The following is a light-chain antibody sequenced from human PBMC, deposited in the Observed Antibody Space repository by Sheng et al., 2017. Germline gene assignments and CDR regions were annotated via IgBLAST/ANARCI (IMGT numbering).Light chain of an antibody. J-gene: IGKJ4*01. CDR3: QQHYTIPLT. CDR1: QGISTS. V-gene: IGKV1-NL1*01. Sequence: DIQMTQSPSSLSASVGDRVTITCRASQGISTSLAWYQQKPGNAPKLLIYGASSLQSGVPSRFSGSGSGADFTLSISNLQAEDVAVYFCQQHYTIPLTFGGGTKVQIK. CDR2: GAS.